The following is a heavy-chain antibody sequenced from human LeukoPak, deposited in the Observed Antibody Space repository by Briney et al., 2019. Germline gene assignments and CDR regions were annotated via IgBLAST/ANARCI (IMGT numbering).Heavy chain of an antibody. Sequence: PSQTLSLTCTVSAVSISSGDYYWRWIRQPPGKSLEWIGYIYYSGSTYYNPSLKSRVTISVDTSKNQFSLKLSSVTAADTAVYYCARVGGCSGGSCYSGDWFDPWGQGTLVTVSS. CDR2: IYYSGST. CDR1: AVSISSGDYY. CDR3: ARVGGCSGGSCYSGDWFDP. V-gene: IGHV4-30-4*01. D-gene: IGHD2-15*01. J-gene: IGHJ5*02.